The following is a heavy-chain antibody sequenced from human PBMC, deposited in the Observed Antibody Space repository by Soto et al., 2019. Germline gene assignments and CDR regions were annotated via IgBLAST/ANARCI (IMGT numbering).Heavy chain of an antibody. V-gene: IGHV3-33*01. CDR2: IWYDGGNK. J-gene: IGHJ3*02. CDR3: ARDFYGDAAPTFFDS. Sequence: PGGSLRLSCAASGFTFSTYGMHWVRQAPGKGLEWVAVIWYDGGNKYYTDSVKGRFIISRDNSKNTLYLQMNSLRAEDTALYYCARDFYGDAAPTFFDSWGQGTMVTVAS. CDR1: GFTFSTYG. D-gene: IGHD4-17*01.